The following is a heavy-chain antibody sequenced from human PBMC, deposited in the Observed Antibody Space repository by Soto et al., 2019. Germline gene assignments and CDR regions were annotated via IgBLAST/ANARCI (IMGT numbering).Heavy chain of an antibody. D-gene: IGHD5-18*01. V-gene: IGHV1-18*01. CDR2: ISAYNGNT. CDR1: GYTFTSYG. J-gene: IGHJ4*02. Sequence: GASVKVSCKASGYTFTSYGISWVRQAPGQGLEWMGWISAYNGNTNYAQKLQGRVAMTTDTSTSTAYMELRSLRSDDTAVYYCASNRAMVSELDYWGQGTLVTVSS. CDR3: ASNRAMVSELDY.